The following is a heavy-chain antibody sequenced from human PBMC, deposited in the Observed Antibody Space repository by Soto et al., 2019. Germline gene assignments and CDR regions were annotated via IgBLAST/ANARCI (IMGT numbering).Heavy chain of an antibody. V-gene: IGHV4-59*01. CDR2: IYYSGST. CDR1: VGSISSYY. Sequence: PSETLSLTCTVSVGSISSYYWSLIRQRPGKGLECIWYIYYSGSTNYNPSLKSRVTISVDTYKNQFSLKLSSVTAADTAVYYCARGSSSLGYWGQGTIVTLSS. D-gene: IGHD6-6*01. J-gene: IGHJ4*02. CDR3: ARGSSSLGY.